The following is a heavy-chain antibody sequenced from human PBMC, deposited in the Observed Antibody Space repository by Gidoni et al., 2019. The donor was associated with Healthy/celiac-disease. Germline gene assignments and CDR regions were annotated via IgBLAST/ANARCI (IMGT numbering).Heavy chain of an antibody. CDR1: GFPFSSYA. CDR3: VKTGGLSGYDLRSSYYFDY. CDR2: IRINGVST. Sequence: EVQLVESGGGLVQPGGSLSISCSASGFPFSSYAMPWVRQSPGKGLDYVYAIRINGVSTYDADDVKGRFTSSRDNSKNTLYLQMSSLRAEDTAVYYCVKTGGLSGYDLRSSYYFDYWGQGTLVTVSS. J-gene: IGHJ4*02. D-gene: IGHD5-12*01. V-gene: IGHV3-64D*06.